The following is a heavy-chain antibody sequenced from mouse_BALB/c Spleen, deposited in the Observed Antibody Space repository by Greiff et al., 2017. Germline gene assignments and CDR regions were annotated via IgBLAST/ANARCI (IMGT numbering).Heavy chain of an antibody. CDR3: ARGGSQFAY. D-gene: IGHD1-1*02. CDR1: GYSITSGYY. V-gene: IGHV3-6*02. CDR2: ISYDGSN. Sequence: VQLQQSGPGLVKPSQSLSLTCSVTGYSITSGYYWNWIRQFPGNKLEWMGYISYDGSNNYNPSLKNRISITRDTSKNQFFLKLNSVTTEDTATYYCARGGSQFAYWGQGTLVTVSA. J-gene: IGHJ3*01.